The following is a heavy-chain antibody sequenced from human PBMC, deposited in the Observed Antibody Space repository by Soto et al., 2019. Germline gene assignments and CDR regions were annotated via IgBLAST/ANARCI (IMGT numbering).Heavy chain of an antibody. CDR3: AREGHYYDSSGYYFDY. D-gene: IGHD3-22*01. V-gene: IGHV3-33*01. J-gene: IGHJ4*02. CDR2: IWYDGSNK. Sequence: GGSLRLSCAASGFTLSSYGMHWVRQAPGKGLEWVAVIWYDGSNKYYADSVKGRFTISRDNSKNTLYLQMNSLRAEDTAVYYCAREGHYYDSSGYYFDYWGQGTLVTVSS. CDR1: GFTLSSYG.